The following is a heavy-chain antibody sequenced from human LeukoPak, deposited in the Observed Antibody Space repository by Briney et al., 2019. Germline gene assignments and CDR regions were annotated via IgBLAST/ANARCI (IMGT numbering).Heavy chain of an antibody. D-gene: IGHD3-10*01. Sequence: PSETLSLTCTVSGGSISSSSYYWGWIRQPPGKGLEWIGSIYYSGSTYYNPSLKSRVTISVDTSKNQFSLKLSSVTAADTAVYYCAREPPTSITMVRGVNNWFDPWGQGTLVTVSS. CDR3: AREPPTSITMVRGVNNWFDP. J-gene: IGHJ5*02. V-gene: IGHV4-39*07. CDR2: IYYSGST. CDR1: GGSISSSSYY.